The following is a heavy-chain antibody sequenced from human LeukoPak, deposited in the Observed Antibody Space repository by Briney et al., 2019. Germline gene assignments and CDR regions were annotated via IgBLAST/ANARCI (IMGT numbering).Heavy chain of an antibody. CDR2: IYSGGST. V-gene: IGHV3-66*01. CDR1: GLIVSSNY. CDR3: AKLDYYDSGYRWFDP. D-gene: IGHD3-10*01. J-gene: IGHJ5*02. Sequence: GGSLRLSCAASGLIVSSNYMTWVRQAPGKGLEWVSIIYSGGSTVYADSVKGRFTISWDTSKNTLYLQMNSLRADDTAVYYCAKLDYYDSGYRWFDPWGQGTLVTVSS.